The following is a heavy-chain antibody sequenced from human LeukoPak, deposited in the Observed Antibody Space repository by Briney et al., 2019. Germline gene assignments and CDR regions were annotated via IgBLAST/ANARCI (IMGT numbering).Heavy chain of an antibody. CDR3: ARYCPSTSCFRKGAFDI. J-gene: IGHJ3*02. D-gene: IGHD2-2*01. CDR1: GGSFSSHY. V-gene: IGHV4-39*01. Sequence: SETLSLTCAVYGGSFSSHYWGWIRQPPGKGLEWIGSIYNSGSTYYNPSLKSRVTISVDTSKNQFSLKLSSVTAADTAVYYCARYCPSTSCFRKGAFDIWGQGTMVTVSS. CDR2: IYNSGST.